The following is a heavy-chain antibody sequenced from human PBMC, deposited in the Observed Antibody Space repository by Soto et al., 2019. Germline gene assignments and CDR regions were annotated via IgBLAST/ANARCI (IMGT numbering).Heavy chain of an antibody. CDR2: MSGSVST. V-gene: IGHV3-23*01. D-gene: IGHD5-12*01. J-gene: IGHJ4*02. CDR1: GFTFSNYA. CDR3: AKVPLRLDYFDY. Sequence: EVQLLESGGGLVQPGGSLRLSCAPSGFTFSNYAMNWVRQAPGKGLEGFAAMSGSVSTYYADSVKERFTISRDNSKNTLYLQMNSLRAEDTAVYYCAKVPLRLDYFDYWGPGTLVTVSS.